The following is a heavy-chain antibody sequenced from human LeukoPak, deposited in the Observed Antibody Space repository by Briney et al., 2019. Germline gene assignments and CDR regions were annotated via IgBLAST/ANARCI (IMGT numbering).Heavy chain of an antibody. CDR2: INHSGST. CDR1: GGSFSGYY. Sequence: SETLSLTCAVYGGSFSGYYWSWIPEPPGKGLEWIGEINHSGSTNYNPSLKSRVTISVDTSKNQFSLKLSSVTAADTAVYYCATGAYYDSSPIGLDYWGQGTLVTVSS. J-gene: IGHJ4*02. CDR3: ATGAYYDSSPIGLDY. V-gene: IGHV4-34*01. D-gene: IGHD3-22*01.